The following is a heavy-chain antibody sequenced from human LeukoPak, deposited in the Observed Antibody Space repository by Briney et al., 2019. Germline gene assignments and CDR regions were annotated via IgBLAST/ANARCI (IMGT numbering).Heavy chain of an antibody. J-gene: IGHJ4*02. D-gene: IGHD2-15*01. Sequence: PGGSLRPSCAASGFTFSSYWMSWVRQAPGKGLEWVANIKQDGSEKYYVDSVKGRFTISRDNAKNSLYLQMNSLRAEDTAVYYCASYCSGGSCYSGKRYFDYWGQGTLVTVSS. V-gene: IGHV3-7*01. CDR2: IKQDGSEK. CDR1: GFTFSSYW. CDR3: ASYCSGGSCYSGKRYFDY.